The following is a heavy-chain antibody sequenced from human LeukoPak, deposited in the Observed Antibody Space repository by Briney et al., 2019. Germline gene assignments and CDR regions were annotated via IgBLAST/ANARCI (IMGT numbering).Heavy chain of an antibody. CDR2: INPSSGST. V-gene: IGHV1-46*01. Sequence: ASVKVSCKASVYTFTSYYMHWVRQAPGQGLEWMGIINPSSGSTSYAQKFQGRVTMTRDTSTSTVYMELSSLRSEDTAVYYCARDYYDSSGYYRGYYYFDYWGQGTLVTVST. CDR3: ARDYYDSSGYYRGYYYFDY. D-gene: IGHD3-22*01. CDR1: VYTFTSYY. J-gene: IGHJ4*02.